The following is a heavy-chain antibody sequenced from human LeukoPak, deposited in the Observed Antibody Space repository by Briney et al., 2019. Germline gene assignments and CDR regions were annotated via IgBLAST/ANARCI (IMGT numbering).Heavy chain of an antibody. D-gene: IGHD3-10*01. CDR2: IHHSGSL. J-gene: IGHJ3*02. CDR1: GDSISSSNW. Sequence: PSGTLSLTCAVSGDSISSSNWWNWVRQAPGKGLEWIGEIHHSGSLNYNPSLKSRVTMSLDKSKNEFSLKLTSMTAADTAVYYCARFDSATGIFACHIWGQGTMVTVSS. V-gene: IGHV4-4*02. CDR3: ARFDSATGIFACHI.